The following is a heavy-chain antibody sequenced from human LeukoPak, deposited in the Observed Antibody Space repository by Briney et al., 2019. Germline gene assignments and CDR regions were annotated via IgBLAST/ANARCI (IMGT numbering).Heavy chain of an antibody. V-gene: IGHV4-30-4*07. Sequence: PSETLSLTCAVSGGSISSGGYSWSWIRQPPGKGLEWIGYIYYSGSTYYNPSLKSRVTISVDTSKNQFSLKLSSVTAADTAVYYCARVGSSYFDYWGQGTLVTVSS. CDR3: ARVGSSYFDY. CDR2: IYYSGST. J-gene: IGHJ4*02. CDR1: GGSISSGGYS. D-gene: IGHD5-12*01.